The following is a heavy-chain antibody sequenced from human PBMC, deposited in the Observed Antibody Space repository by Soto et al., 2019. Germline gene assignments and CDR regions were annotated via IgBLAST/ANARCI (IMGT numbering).Heavy chain of an antibody. V-gene: IGHV1-3*01. D-gene: IGHD6-13*01. J-gene: IGHJ4*02. CDR3: AREDSSSWRALDY. Sequence: ASVKVSCKASGYTFTSYAMHWVRQAPGQRLEWMGWINAGNGNTKYSQKFQGRVTITRDTSASTAYMELSSLRSEDTAVYYCAREDSSSWRALDYWGQGTLVTVSS. CDR1: GYTFTSYA. CDR2: INAGNGNT.